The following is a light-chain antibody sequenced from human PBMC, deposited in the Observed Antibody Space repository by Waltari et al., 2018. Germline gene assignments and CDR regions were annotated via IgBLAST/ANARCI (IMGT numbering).Light chain of an antibody. Sequence: QSALTQPASVSGSLGQSITISCSGTSRDGGNYNLVPCYRQFPGEAPKLLIYEVTERPSEISDRFSGSKFGNRASLTISGLQAEDEADYYCSSYAGNSAIVFGGGTKVTVV. CDR2: EVT. CDR3: SSYAGNSAIV. V-gene: IGLV2-23*02. J-gene: IGLJ3*02. CDR1: SRDGGNYNL.